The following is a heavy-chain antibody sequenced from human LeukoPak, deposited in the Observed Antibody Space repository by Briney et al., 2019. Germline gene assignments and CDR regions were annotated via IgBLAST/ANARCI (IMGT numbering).Heavy chain of an antibody. J-gene: IGHJ6*03. CDR1: GYSFNSQG. CDR3: ARERNDCYGSSGCVGDSYMDV. D-gene: IGHD3-22*01. Sequence: ASVKVSCKASGYSFNSQGMNWVRQAPGQGLEWMGWINTNTGNPTYAQGFTGRFVFSLDTSDTTAYLQISSLKAEDTAVYYCARERNDCYGSSGCVGDSYMDVWGKGTTVTVSS. V-gene: IGHV7-4-1*02. CDR2: INTNTGNP.